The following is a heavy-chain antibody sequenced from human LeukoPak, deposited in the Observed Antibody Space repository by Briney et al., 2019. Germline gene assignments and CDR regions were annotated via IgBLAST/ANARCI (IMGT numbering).Heavy chain of an antibody. D-gene: IGHD3-22*01. CDR2: INHSGST. V-gene: IGHV4-34*01. Sequence: PSETLSLTCAVYGGSFSGYYWSWIRQPPGKGLEWIGEINHSGSTNYNPSLKSRVTISVDTSKNQFSLKLSSVTAADTAVYYCAKLRRGSGYFDYWGQGTLVTVSS. CDR1: GGSFSGYY. CDR3: AKLRRGSGYFDY. J-gene: IGHJ4*02.